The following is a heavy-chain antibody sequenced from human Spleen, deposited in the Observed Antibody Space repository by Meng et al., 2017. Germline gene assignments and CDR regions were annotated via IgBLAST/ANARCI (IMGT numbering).Heavy chain of an antibody. CDR3: ARDRCSGGSCSDFDF. CDR2: IWFDGTNR. J-gene: IGHJ4*02. D-gene: IGHD2-15*01. V-gene: IGHV3-30-3*01. CDR1: GFRFNTYP. Sequence: QVQLVESGGGVVQPGGSLRLSCIASGFRFNTYPMHWVRQAPGRGLEWVAVIWFDGTNRDYPDPVKGRFTISRDNSDNTVYLHMNSLRLEDTALYFCARDRCSGGSCSDFDFWGQGTLVTVSS.